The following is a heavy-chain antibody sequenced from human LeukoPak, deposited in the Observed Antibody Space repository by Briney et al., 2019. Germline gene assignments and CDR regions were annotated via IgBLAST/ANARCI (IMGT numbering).Heavy chain of an antibody. V-gene: IGHV4-34*01. Sequence: SETLSLTCAVYGGSFSGYYWSWIRQPPGKGLEWIGEINHSGSTNYNPSLESRVTISVDTSKNQFSLKLSSVTAADTAVYYCARVDTAMGRRWFDPWGQGTLVTVSS. CDR3: ARVDTAMGRRWFDP. J-gene: IGHJ5*02. CDR1: GGSFSGYY. D-gene: IGHD5-18*01. CDR2: INHSGST.